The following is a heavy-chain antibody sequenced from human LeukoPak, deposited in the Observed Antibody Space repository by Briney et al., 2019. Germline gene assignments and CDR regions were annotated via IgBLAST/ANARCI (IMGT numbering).Heavy chain of an antibody. CDR2: ISASVGGT. J-gene: IGHJ2*01. CDR3: AINLWGTGLCSWYFDL. Sequence: GGSLRPSEPASAFTLPIDGTGWARQAPGKGLEWVSSISASVGGTVYADSVKGRVTISRDNSKNTLYLQINRLRAEDTVVYSCAINLWGTGLCSWYFDLWGRGTLVTVSS. D-gene: IGHD7-27*01. V-gene: IGHV3-23*01. CDR1: AFTLPIDG.